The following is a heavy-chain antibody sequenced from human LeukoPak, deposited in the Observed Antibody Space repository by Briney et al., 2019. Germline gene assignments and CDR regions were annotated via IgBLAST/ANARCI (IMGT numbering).Heavy chain of an antibody. Sequence: KPSETLSLTCAVSGYSISSGYYWGWIRQPPGKGLEWIGSIYHSGSTYYNPSLKSRVTISVDTSKNQFSLKLSSVTAADTAVYYCARLRFLEWLFPWFDPWGQGTLVTVSS. J-gene: IGHJ5*02. CDR2: IYHSGST. D-gene: IGHD3-3*01. V-gene: IGHV4-38-2*01. CDR1: GYSISSGYY. CDR3: ARLRFLEWLFPWFDP.